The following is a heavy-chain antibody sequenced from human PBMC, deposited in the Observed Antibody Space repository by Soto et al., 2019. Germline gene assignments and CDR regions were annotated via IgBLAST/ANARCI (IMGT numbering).Heavy chain of an antibody. J-gene: IGHJ3*02. CDR2: ISGSGGST. Sequence: PGGSLRLSCAASGFTFSSYAMSWVRQAPGKGLEWVSAISGSGGSTYYADSVKGRFTISRDNSKNTLYLQMNSLRAEDTAVYYCAKFWHLVGSGYDYDAFDIWGQGTMVTVSS. CDR1: GFTFSSYA. D-gene: IGHD3-22*01. V-gene: IGHV3-23*01. CDR3: AKFWHLVGSGYDYDAFDI.